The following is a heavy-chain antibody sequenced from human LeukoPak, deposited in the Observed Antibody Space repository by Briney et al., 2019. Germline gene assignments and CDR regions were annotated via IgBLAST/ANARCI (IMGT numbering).Heavy chain of an antibody. CDR3: ARRSSGTSGLDY. V-gene: IGHV3-33*01. D-gene: IGHD1-26*01. CDR1: GFVFNNYG. Sequence: QPGGSLRLSCAASGFVFNNYGMHWVRQAPGKGLEWVAVIWTDGSKKSYADSVKGRFTFTRDNSKNMLYLQMDSVRADDTAVYYCARRSSGTSGLDYWGQGILVTVSS. J-gene: IGHJ4*02. CDR2: IWTDGSKK.